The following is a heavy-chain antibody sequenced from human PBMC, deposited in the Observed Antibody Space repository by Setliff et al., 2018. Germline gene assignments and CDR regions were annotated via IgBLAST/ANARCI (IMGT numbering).Heavy chain of an antibody. CDR3: ARPSAGWTRPFDV. Sequence: GESLKISCKGSGYSFTSYWIGWVRQMPGKGLEWMGIIYPGDSDTRYSPSFQGQVTISADKSISTAYLQWSSLKASDTAIYYCARPSAGWTRPFDVWGQGTTVTVSS. V-gene: IGHV5-51*01. J-gene: IGHJ3*01. D-gene: IGHD6-19*01. CDR1: GYSFTSYW. CDR2: IYPGDSDT.